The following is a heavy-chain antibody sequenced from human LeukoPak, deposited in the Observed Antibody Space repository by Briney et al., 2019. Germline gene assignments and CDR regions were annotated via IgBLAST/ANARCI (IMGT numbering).Heavy chain of an antibody. J-gene: IGHJ4*02. CDR3: VKDTYGSGSYYNPGGYFDY. V-gene: IGHV3-64D*06. D-gene: IGHD3-10*01. Sequence: GGSLRLSCSASGFTFSSYAMHWVPEAPGTGLEYVSAISGNGGSTYYADSVKGRFTISRDNSKNTLYLQMSSLRAEDTAVYYCVKDTYGSGSYYNPGGYFDYWGQGTLVTVSS. CDR2: ISGNGGST. CDR1: GFTFSSYA.